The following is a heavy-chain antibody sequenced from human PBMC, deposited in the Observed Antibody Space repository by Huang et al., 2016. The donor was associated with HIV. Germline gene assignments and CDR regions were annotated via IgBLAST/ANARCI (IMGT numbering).Heavy chain of an antibody. CDR2: IYSDEST. D-gene: IGHD1-26*01. V-gene: IGHV3-53*01. CDR3: AAQWELRGGVDF. J-gene: IGHJ4*02. Sequence: AASGFTVSSNYMSWVRQAPGKGLEWVSVIYSDESTYFADSVKGRFTISRDNSKNTLYLQMNSLRAEDTAVYYCAAQWELRGGVDFWGQGTLVTVSS. CDR1: GFTVSSNY.